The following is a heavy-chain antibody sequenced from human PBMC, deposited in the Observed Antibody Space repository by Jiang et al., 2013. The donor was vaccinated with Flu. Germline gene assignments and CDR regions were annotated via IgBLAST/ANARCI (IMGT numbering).Heavy chain of an antibody. CDR3: ARSMIAQPRYYFDY. Sequence: KPTQTLTLTCTFSGFSLSTSGMCVSWIRQPPGKALEWLARIDWDDDKYYSTSLKTSLTISKDTSKNQVVLTMTNVDPVDTATYYCARSMIAQPRYYFDYWGQGTLVTVSS. J-gene: IGHJ4*02. D-gene: IGHD3-22*01. CDR1: GFSLSTSGMC. V-gene: IGHV2-70*11. CDR2: IDWDDDK.